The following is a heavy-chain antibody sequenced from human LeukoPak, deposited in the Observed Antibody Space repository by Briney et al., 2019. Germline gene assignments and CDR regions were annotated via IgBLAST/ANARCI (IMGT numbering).Heavy chain of an antibody. CDR1: GFSLSTSGMC. V-gene: IGHV2-70*11. J-gene: IGHJ4*02. CDR2: IDWDDDK. D-gene: IGHD5-12*01. Sequence: RRSGPTLVKPTQTLTLTCTFSGFSLSTSGMCVSWIRQPPGKALEWLARIDWDDDKYYSTSLKTRLTISKDTSKNQVVLTMTNMDPVDTATYYCARIQGSRGYSGYDYFDYWGQGTLVTVSS. CDR3: ARIQGSRGYSGYDYFDY.